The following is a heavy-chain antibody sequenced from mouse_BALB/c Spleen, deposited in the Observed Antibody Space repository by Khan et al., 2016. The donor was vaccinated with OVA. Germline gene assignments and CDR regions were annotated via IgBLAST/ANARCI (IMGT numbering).Heavy chain of an antibody. CDR2: ISYSGNT. CDR3: SGVYGADIDY. J-gene: IGHJ2*01. D-gene: IGHD1-1*01. V-gene: IGHV3-2*02. Sequence: EVQLQESGPGLVKPSQSLSLTCTVTGYSITSDYARNLIRQPPGNKLEWMGFISYSGNTKYNPSLKSRISITRDTSKNQFFLQLNSVTFEDTATDYCSGVYGADIDYWGQGTALTVSS. CDR1: GYSITSDYA.